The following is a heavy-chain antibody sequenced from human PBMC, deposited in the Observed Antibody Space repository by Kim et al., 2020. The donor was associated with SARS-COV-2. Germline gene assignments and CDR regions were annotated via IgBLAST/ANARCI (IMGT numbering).Heavy chain of an antibody. J-gene: IGHJ2*01. CDR3: ARSGVTPVRRYFDL. Sequence: SQKFQGRVTITRDTSASTAYMELSSLRSEDTAVYYCARSGVTPVRRYFDLWGRGTLVTVSS. D-gene: IGHD2-21*02. V-gene: IGHV1-3*01.